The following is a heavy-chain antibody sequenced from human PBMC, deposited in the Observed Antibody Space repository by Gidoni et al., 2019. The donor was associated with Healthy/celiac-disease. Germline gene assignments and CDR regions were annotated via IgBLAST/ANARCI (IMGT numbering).Heavy chain of an antibody. D-gene: IGHD4-17*01. CDR3: ARFGSWFQVTTTAFDI. V-gene: IGHV4-34*01. J-gene: IGHJ3*02. Sequence: QVQLQQWGAGLLKPSETLSLTCAVYGGSFSGYYWSWIRQPPGKGLEWIGEINHSGSTNYNPSLKSRVTISVDTSKNQFSLKLSSVTAADTAVYYCARFGSWFQVTTTAFDIWGQGTMVTVSS. CDR2: INHSGST. CDR1: GGSFSGYY.